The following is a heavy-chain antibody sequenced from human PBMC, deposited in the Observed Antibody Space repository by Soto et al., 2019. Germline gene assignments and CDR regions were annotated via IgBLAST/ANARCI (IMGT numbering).Heavy chain of an antibody. V-gene: IGHV4-39*01. CDR3: ARLGVGELARSFDI. D-gene: IGHD2-21*01. CDR1: GGSISSSSYY. J-gene: IGHJ3*02. Sequence: QLQLQESGPGLVKPSETLSLTCTVSGGSISSSSYYWGWIRQPPGKGLEWIGSIYYSGSTYYNPSLKSRVTISVDTSKNQFSLKLSSVTAADTAVYYCARLGVGELARSFDIWGQGTMVTVSS. CDR2: IYYSGST.